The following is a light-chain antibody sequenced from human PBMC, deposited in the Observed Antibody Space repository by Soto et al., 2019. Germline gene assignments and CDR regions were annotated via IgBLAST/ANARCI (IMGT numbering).Light chain of an antibody. Sequence: EIVLTQSPATLSLSPGERATLSCRASQTVSNYLAWYQQKPGQAPRLLIYDASKRASGIPARFSGSGSGTDFTLTTSSLEHEDFAVYYCQQRASWPRTFGRGTKVEIK. CDR2: DAS. J-gene: IGKJ1*01. CDR1: QTVSNY. CDR3: QQRASWPRT. V-gene: IGKV3-11*01.